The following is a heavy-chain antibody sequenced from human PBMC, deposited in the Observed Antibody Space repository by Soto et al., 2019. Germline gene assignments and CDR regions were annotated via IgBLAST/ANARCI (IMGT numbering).Heavy chain of an antibody. CDR2: IYYSGST. V-gene: IGHV4-39*01. D-gene: IGHD1-26*01. Sequence: PSETLSLTCTVSGGSISSSSYYWGWIRQPPGKGLEWIGSIYYSGSTYYKPSLKSRVTISVDTSKSQFSLKLSSVTAADTAVYYCAKALRGSGSSKSGFDYWGQGTLVTVSS. CDR3: AKALRGSGSSKSGFDY. J-gene: IGHJ4*02. CDR1: GGSISSSSYY.